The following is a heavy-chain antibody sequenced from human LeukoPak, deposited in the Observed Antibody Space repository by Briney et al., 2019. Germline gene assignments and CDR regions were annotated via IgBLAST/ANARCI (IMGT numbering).Heavy chain of an antibody. CDR2: ISYDGSNK. J-gene: IGHJ4*02. V-gene: IGHV3-30*04. CDR1: GFTFSSYA. D-gene: IGHD7-27*01. Sequence: GRSLRLSCAASGFTFSSYAMHWVRQAPGKGLEWVAVISYDGSNKYYADSVKGRFTISRDNSKNTLYLQMNSLRAEDTAVYYCARSAWGRSAPFDYWGQGTLVTVS. CDR3: ARSAWGRSAPFDY.